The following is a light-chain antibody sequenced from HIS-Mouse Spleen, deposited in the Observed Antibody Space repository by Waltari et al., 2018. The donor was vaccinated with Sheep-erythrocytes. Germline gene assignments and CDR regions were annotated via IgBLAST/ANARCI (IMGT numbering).Light chain of an antibody. CDR1: QGIRND. CDR3: LQHNSYPLT. J-gene: IGKJ4*01. CDR2: AAS. Sequence: DIQMTQSPSSLSASVGDRVTITCRASQGIRNDVGWYQQKPGKAPKRLIYAASSLQSGVPSRFSGSRSGTEFTLTLSSLQPEDFATYYCLQHNSYPLTFGGGTKVEIK. V-gene: IGKV1-17*01.